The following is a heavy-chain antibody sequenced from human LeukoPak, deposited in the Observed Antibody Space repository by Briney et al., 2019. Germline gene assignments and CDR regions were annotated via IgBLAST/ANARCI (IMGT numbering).Heavy chain of an antibody. CDR1: GYTFTSYG. Sequence: ASVKVSCKASGYTFTSYGISWVRQAPGQGLEWMGWISAYNGNTNYAQKLQGRVTMTTDTSTSTAYMELGSLRSDDTAVYYCARPTSRIAAAGAKDAFDIWGQGTMVTVSS. CDR2: ISAYNGNT. V-gene: IGHV1-18*01. J-gene: IGHJ3*02. CDR3: ARPTSRIAAAGAKDAFDI. D-gene: IGHD6-13*01.